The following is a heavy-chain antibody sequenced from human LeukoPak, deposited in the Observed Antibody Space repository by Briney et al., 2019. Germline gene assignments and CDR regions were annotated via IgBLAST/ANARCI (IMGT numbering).Heavy chain of an antibody. CDR3: ARQTYYGSGSRAFDI. V-gene: IGHV5-51*01. Sequence: GESLKISCKGSGYSFTSYWIGWVRQMPGKGLEWMGIIYPGESDTRYSPSFQGQVTISADKSISTAYLQWSSLKASDTAMYYCARQTYYGSGSRAFDIWGQGTMVTVSS. J-gene: IGHJ3*02. CDR1: GYSFTSYW. CDR2: IYPGESDT. D-gene: IGHD3-10*01.